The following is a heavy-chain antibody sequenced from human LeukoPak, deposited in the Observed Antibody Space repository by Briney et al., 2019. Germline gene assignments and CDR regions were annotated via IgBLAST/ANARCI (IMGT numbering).Heavy chain of an antibody. CDR2: INQDGSEK. CDR3: ARLYGRRGGGTFDY. Sequence: PGGSLRLSCAASGFTFTAYWMSWVRQAPGKGLEWVANINQDGSEKYYVDSVKGRFTISRDKAKDSLYLHMNSLRGEDTAVYCCARLYGRRGGGTFDYWGQGALVTVSS. D-gene: IGHD3-16*02. V-gene: IGHV3-7*01. J-gene: IGHJ4*02. CDR1: GFTFTAYW.